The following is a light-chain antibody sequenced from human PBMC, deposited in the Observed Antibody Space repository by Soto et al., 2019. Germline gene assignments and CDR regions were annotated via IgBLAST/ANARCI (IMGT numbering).Light chain of an antibody. Sequence: QSALTQPASVSGSPGQSITISCTGTNSDVGGYNYVSWYQQHPGKAPKLMIYEVTDRPSGVSSRFSGSKSGNTASLTISGLQAEDEADYDCSSYTSSGTIIFGGGTKVTVL. CDR1: NSDVGGYNY. CDR3: SSYTSSGTII. CDR2: EVT. V-gene: IGLV2-14*01. J-gene: IGLJ2*01.